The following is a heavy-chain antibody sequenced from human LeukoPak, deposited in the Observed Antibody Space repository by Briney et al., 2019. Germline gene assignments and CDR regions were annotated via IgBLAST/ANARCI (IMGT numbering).Heavy chain of an antibody. CDR2: ISGSGGDT. CDR3: AKNKGSGGYSPFDY. Sequence: GGSLRLSCAASGFTFSSYAMSWVRQAPGKGLQWVSSISGSGGDTYYANPVKGRFTISRDSSKNTLYLQMNSLRAEDTAIYYCAKNKGSGGYSPFDYWGQGTLVTVSS. V-gene: IGHV3-23*01. D-gene: IGHD3-22*01. J-gene: IGHJ4*02. CDR1: GFTFSSYA.